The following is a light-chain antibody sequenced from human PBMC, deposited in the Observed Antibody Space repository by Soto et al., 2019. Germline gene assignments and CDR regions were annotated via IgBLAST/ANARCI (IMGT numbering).Light chain of an antibody. CDR1: QTVRDN. CDR2: GAS. CDR3: QQSNNWPYT. V-gene: IGKV3-15*01. Sequence: EVVMTHSPATLSVSPGERATLSCRASQTVRDNLAWYQQKPGQAPRLLIYGASTRATGIPARFSGSGSGTDFNLAINSLQSEDFALYFCQQSNNWPYTFGQGTKLEIK. J-gene: IGKJ2*01.